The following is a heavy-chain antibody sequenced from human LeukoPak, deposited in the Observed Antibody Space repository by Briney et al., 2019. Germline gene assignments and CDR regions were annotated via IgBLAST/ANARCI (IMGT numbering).Heavy chain of an antibody. D-gene: IGHD4-17*01. J-gene: IGHJ6*02. V-gene: IGHV1-69*02. CDR2: IIPILGIA. CDR1: GGTFSSYT. Sequence: SVKVSCKASGGTFSSYTISWVRQAPGQGLEWMGRIIPILGIANYAQKFQGRVTITADKSTSTAYMELSSLRSEDTAVYYCARGGSVTTATTRHYYYYGMDVWGQGTTVTVSS. CDR3: ARGGSVTTATTRHYYYYGMDV.